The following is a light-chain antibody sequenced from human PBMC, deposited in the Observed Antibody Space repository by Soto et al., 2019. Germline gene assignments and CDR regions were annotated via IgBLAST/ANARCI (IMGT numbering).Light chain of an antibody. CDR3: QQSYNVPFT. V-gene: IGKV1-39*01. CDR2: GSS. CDR1: QTISNY. J-gene: IGKJ3*01. Sequence: DIQMTQSPASLAASLGDRITISCRASQTISNYLNWYHQKPGEAPKILIYGSSTLQSGVPSTFSGSGSGTECTLSISSLQPEDFGTYYCQQSYNVPFTFGPGTKVDVK.